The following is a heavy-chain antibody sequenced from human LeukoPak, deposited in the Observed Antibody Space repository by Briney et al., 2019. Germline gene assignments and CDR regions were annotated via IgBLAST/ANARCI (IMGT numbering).Heavy chain of an antibody. CDR2: IYSGGST. CDR1: GFTVSSNY. J-gene: IGHJ2*01. Sequence: GGSLRLSCAASGFTVSSNYMSWVRQAPGKGLEWVSVIYSGGSTYYADSVKGRFTISRDNSKNTLYLQMNSLRAEDTAMYYCATSHAIREYRGNRGGGGDYDRRHFTLGGRGTLVTVSS. CDR3: ATSHAIREYRGNRGGGGDYDRRHFTL. V-gene: IGHV3-66*01. D-gene: IGHD3-22*01.